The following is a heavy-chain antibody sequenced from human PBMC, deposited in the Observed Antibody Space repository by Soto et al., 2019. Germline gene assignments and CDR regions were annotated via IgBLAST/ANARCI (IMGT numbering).Heavy chain of an antibody. CDR2: IFSSGTT. D-gene: IGHD3-16*01. J-gene: IGHJ6*02. CDR1: GDSISSGNKY. V-gene: IGHV4-30-4*01. Sequence: SETLSLTCTVSGDSISSGNKYWSWIRQAPGKGLGWIGYIFSSGTTYYNPSLKSRLTMSLDTSQNQCSLRLASVTDADSAVYYCARVPSPFDYYYAMDVWGQGTTVTVSS. CDR3: ARVPSPFDYYYAMDV.